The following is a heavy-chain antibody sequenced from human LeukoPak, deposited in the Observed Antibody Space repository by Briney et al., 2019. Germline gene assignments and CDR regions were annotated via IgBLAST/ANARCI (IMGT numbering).Heavy chain of an antibody. CDR1: GYSFTSHD. V-gene: IGHV1-8*01. CDR3: ASALKRGSAGTLIDH. D-gene: IGHD6-13*01. Sequence: ASVRVSCKASGYSFTSHDINWVRQATGQGLEWMGWMNPNSGNTGYAQKFQDRVTMTRNTSISTAYLELSSLGSEDTAMYYCASALKRGSAGTLIDHWGQGTLVTVSS. CDR2: MNPNSGNT. J-gene: IGHJ4*02.